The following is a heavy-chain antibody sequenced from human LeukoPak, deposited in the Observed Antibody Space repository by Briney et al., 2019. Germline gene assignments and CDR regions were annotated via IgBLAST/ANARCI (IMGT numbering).Heavy chain of an antibody. CDR3: ARDPSGSYAFDY. CDR1: GYTFTSYY. Sequence: SVKVSCKASGYTFTSYYMHWVRQAPGQGLEWMGGIIPIFGTANYAQKFQGRVTITADKSTSTAYMELSSLRYEDTAVYYCARDPSGSYAFDYWGQGTLVTVSS. D-gene: IGHD1-26*01. J-gene: IGHJ4*02. V-gene: IGHV1-69*06. CDR2: IIPIFGTA.